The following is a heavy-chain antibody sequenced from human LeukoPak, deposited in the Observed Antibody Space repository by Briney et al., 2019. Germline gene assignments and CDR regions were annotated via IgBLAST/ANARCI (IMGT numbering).Heavy chain of an antibody. CDR3: ARSATKILMHIYYFDY. J-gene: IGHJ4*02. CDR2: INPSGGST. V-gene: IGHV1-46*01. D-gene: IGHD5-12*01. Sequence: ASVKVSCKASGYTFTSYYMHWVRQAPGQGLEWMGIINPSGGSTSYAQKFQGRVTMTRDMSTSTVYMELSSLRSEDTAVYYCARSATKILMHIYYFDYWGQGTLVTVSS. CDR1: GYTFTSYY.